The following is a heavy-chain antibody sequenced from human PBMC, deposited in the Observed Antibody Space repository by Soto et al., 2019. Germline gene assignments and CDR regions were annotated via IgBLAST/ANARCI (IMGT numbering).Heavy chain of an antibody. Sequence: EVQLLESGGGLVQPGGSLRLSCAASGFTFSSYAMSWVRQAPGKGLEWVSAISGSGGGTYYADSVKGRFTISRDNSKNTLYLQMNSLRAEDTAVYYCARFGSGNPFEDYWGQGTLVTVSS. CDR1: GFTFSSYA. D-gene: IGHD3-10*01. CDR3: ARFGSGNPFEDY. J-gene: IGHJ4*02. CDR2: ISGSGGGT. V-gene: IGHV3-23*01.